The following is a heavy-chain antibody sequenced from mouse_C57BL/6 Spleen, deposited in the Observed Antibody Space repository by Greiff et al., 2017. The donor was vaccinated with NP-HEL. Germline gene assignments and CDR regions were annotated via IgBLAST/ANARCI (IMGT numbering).Heavy chain of an antibody. CDR1: GYTFTSYW. Sequence: QVQLQQSGAELVKPGASVKLSCKASGYTFTSYWMHWVKQRPGQGLEWIGMIHPNSGSTNYNEKFKSKATLTVDKSSSTAYMQLSSLTSEDAAVYYCARRVTAQATRAMDYWGQGTSVTVSS. D-gene: IGHD3-2*02. CDR2: IHPNSGST. V-gene: IGHV1-64*01. CDR3: ARRVTAQATRAMDY. J-gene: IGHJ4*01.